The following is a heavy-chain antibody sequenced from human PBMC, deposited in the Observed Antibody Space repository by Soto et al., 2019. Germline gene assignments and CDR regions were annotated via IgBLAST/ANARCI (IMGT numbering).Heavy chain of an antibody. V-gene: IGHV1-69*10. J-gene: IGHJ6*02. D-gene: IGHD2-15*01. CDR2: IIPMLGTA. Sequence: SVKVSCKASGGTFSSYAISWVRQAPRQGLEWMGGIIPMLGTANYAQKFQGRVTITADKSTSTAYMELSSLRSEDTAVYYCANLSSPYCSGGSCYAPLYYYGMEVWGQGTTVSVSS. CDR1: GGTFSSYA. CDR3: ANLSSPYCSGGSCYAPLYYYGMEV.